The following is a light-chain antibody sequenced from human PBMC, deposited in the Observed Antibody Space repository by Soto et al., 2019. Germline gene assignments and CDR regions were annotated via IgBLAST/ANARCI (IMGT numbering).Light chain of an antibody. CDR2: GAS. J-gene: IGKJ4*01. CDR1: QRVGSSY. Sequence: EVVLTQSPGTLSLSPGEGATLSCKATQRVGSSYLAWYQQKPGQAPRLLIYGASNRATGIPDRFSGSGSGTDFILSISRLETEDFEVYFCQQYGSSPFTFGGGTKVEV. CDR3: QQYGSSPFT. V-gene: IGKV3-20*01.